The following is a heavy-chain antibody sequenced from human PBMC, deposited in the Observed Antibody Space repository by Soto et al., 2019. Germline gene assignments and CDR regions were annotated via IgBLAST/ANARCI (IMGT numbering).Heavy chain of an antibody. V-gene: IGHV1-69*13. CDR1: GGTVSSYA. CDR2: IIPIFGTA. J-gene: IGHJ4*02. D-gene: IGHD4-17*01. Sequence: SVMVSCKASGGTVSSYAISWVRQAPGQGLEWMGGIIPIFGTANYAQKFQGRVTITADESTSTAYMELSSLRSEDTAVYYCASRSSPPTTVTMFFPGGYWGKGTLPTVSS. CDR3: ASRSSPPTTVTMFFPGGY.